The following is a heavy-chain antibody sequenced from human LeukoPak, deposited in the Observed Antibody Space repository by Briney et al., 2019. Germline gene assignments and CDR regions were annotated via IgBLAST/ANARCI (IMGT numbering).Heavy chain of an antibody. CDR1: GFTFSSYG. V-gene: IGHV3-30*18. CDR3: AKDNIAVAGTDYYYYGMDV. D-gene: IGHD6-19*01. CDR2: ISYGGSNK. J-gene: IGHJ6*02. Sequence: PGRSLRLSCAASGFTFSSYGMHWVRQAPGKGLEWVAVISYGGSNKYYADSVKGRFTISRDNSKNTLYLQMNSLRAEDTAVYYCAKDNIAVAGTDYYYYGMDVWGQGTTVTVSS.